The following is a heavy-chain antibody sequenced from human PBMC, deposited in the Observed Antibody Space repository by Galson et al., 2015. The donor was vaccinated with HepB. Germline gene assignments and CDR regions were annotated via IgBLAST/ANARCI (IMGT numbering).Heavy chain of an antibody. D-gene: IGHD3-10*01. Sequence: SETLSLTCTVSGGSISSYYWSWIRQPPGKGLEWIGYIYYSGSTDYNPSLKSRVTISVDTSKNQFSLKLSSVTAADTAVYYCARDLGYYGSGSSPGAFDIWGQGTMVTVSS. CDR2: IYYSGST. V-gene: IGHV4-59*01. CDR1: GGSISSYY. J-gene: IGHJ3*02. CDR3: ARDLGYYGSGSSPGAFDI.